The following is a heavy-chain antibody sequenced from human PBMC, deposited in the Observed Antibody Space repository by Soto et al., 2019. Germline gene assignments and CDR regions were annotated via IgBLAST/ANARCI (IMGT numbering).Heavy chain of an antibody. CDR3: ARGLNKAAGGAFDV. V-gene: IGHV3-33*01. J-gene: IGHJ3*01. D-gene: IGHD3-16*01. Sequence: HVQLVQSGGGAVLPGNSLRLSCAASGFPFSWAGMHWLRQTPGKGLEWVAVVSGDGRDIDYAESVRGRFSISRDNPKSTLYLQMNNLGVEDTAIYYCARGLNKAAGGAFDVWGQGTQVIVSS. CDR2: VSGDGRDI. CDR1: GFPFSWAG.